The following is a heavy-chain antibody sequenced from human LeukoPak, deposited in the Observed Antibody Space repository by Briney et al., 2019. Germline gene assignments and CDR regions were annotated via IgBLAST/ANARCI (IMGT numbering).Heavy chain of an antibody. CDR1: GGSISSYY. CDR2: IYYSGST. CDR3: ARRRSYYDLALGY. Sequence: SETLSLTCTVSGGSISSYYWSWIRQPPGKGLEWIGYIYYSGSTNYNPSLKSRVTISVDTSKNQFSLKLSSVTAADTAVYYCARRRSYYDLALGYWGQGTLVTVSS. V-gene: IGHV4-59*12. J-gene: IGHJ4*02. D-gene: IGHD1-26*01.